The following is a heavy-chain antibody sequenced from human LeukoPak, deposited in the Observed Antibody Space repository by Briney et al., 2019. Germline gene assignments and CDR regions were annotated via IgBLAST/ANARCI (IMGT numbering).Heavy chain of an antibody. V-gene: IGHV1-18*01. J-gene: IGHJ6*02. Sequence: ASVEVSCKASGYTFTSYGISWVRQAPGQGLEWMGWISAYNGNTNYAQKLQGRVTMTTDTSTSTAYMELRSLRSDDTAVYYCARDQEWELLSYYYYGMDVWGQGTTVTVSS. CDR1: GYTFTSYG. CDR3: ARDQEWELLSYYYYGMDV. CDR2: ISAYNGNT. D-gene: IGHD1-26*01.